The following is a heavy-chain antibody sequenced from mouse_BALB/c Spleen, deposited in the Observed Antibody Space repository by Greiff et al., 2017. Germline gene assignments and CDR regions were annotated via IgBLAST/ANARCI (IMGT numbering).Heavy chain of an antibody. D-gene: IGHD2-1*01. CDR2: ISSGSSTI. V-gene: IGHV5-17*02. CDR3: ARGGNYVHYYAMDY. CDR1: GFTFSSFG. J-gene: IGHJ4*01. Sequence: EVQGVESGGGLVQPGGSRKLSCAASGFTFSSFGMHWVRQAPEKGLEWVAYISSGSSTIYYADTVKGRFTISRDNPKNTLFLQMTSLRSEDTAMYYCARGGNYVHYYAMDYWGQGTSVTVSA.